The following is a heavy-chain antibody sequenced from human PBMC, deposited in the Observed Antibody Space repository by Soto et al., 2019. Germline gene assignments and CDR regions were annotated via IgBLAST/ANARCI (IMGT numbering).Heavy chain of an antibody. CDR3: ARARAIAAAGISWFDP. J-gene: IGHJ5*02. V-gene: IGHV3-74*01. CDR1: GFTFSSYW. D-gene: IGHD6-13*01. CDR2: INSDGSST. Sequence: EVQLVESGGGLVQPGGSLRLSCAASGFTFSSYWMHWVRQAPGKWLVWVSRINSDGSSTSYADSVKGRFTISRDNAKNTLYLQMNSLRAEDTAVYYCARARAIAAAGISWFDPWGQGTLVTVSS.